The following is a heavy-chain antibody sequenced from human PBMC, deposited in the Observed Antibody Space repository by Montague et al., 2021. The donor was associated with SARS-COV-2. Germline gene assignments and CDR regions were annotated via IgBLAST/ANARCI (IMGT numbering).Heavy chain of an antibody. J-gene: IGHJ5*02. CDR2: IYYSGST. CDR1: GGSISSNSNY. D-gene: IGHD3-10*01. V-gene: IGHV4-39*01. Sequence: TLSLTCTVSGGSISSNSNYWGWIRQPPGKGLEWIGSIYYSGSTYYNSSLKSRVTISVDTSKNQFSLKLNSVTAADTAVYYCARLVWFGELSSENWFDPWGQGTLVTVSS. CDR3: ARLVWFGELSSENWFDP.